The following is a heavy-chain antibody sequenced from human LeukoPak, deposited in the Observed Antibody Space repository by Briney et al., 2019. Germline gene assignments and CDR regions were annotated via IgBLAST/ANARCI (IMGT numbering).Heavy chain of an antibody. Sequence: GGSLRLSCAACGFAFSTYTMNWARQSPGKGLEWVASINSGGTTTHYADSVKGRFTISRDNAQNVLYLQMNGLRADDAAVYYCLKGDSRDFWGQGTLVTVSS. J-gene: IGHJ4*02. D-gene: IGHD3-22*01. V-gene: IGHV3-21*06. CDR2: INSGGTTT. CDR3: LKGDSRDF. CDR1: GFAFSTYT.